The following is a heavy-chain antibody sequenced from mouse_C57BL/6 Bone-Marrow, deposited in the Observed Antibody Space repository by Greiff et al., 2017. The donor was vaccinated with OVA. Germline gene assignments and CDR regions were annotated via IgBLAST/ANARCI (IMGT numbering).Heavy chain of an antibody. V-gene: IGHV7-1*01. J-gene: IGHJ1*03. CDR2: SRNKANDYTT. CDR3: ARTGYWYFDV. Sequence: EVQVVESGGGLVQSGRSLRLSCATSGFTFSDFYMEWVRQAPGKGLEWIAASRNKANDYTTEYSASVKGRFIVSRDTSQSILYLQMNALRAEDTAIYYCARTGYWYFDVWGTGTTVTVSS. CDR1: GFTFSDFY. D-gene: IGHD4-1*01.